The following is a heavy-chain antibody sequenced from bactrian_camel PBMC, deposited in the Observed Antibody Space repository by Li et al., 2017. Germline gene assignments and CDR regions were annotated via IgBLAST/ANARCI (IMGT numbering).Heavy chain of an antibody. V-gene: IGHV3S40*01. D-gene: IGHD2*01. J-gene: IGHJ6*01. CDR1: GFTSSNYY. CDR3: AARGPYCYTKLSVRDFTY. Sequence: VQLVESGGGLVQSGGSLKVSCESSGFTSSNYYMSWVRQAPGKGLEWVSLISSTGSVVSYADSVKGRFTVSRDNAKNTLYLRLNSLKTEDTAMYYCAARGPYCYTKLSVRDFTYWGQGTQVTVS. CDR2: ISSTGSVV.